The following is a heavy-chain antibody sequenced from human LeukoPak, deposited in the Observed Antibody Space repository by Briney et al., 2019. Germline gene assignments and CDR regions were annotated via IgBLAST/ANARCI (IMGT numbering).Heavy chain of an antibody. V-gene: IGHV4-34*01. Sequence: SSETLSLTCAVYGGSFSGYYWSWIRQPPGKGLEWIGEINHSGSTNYNPSHKSRVTISVDTSKDQFSLKLSSVTAADTAVYYCARGLGYSYGYGQAFDIWGQGTMVTVSS. CDR3: ARGLGYSYGYGQAFDI. D-gene: IGHD5-18*01. CDR1: GGSFSGYY. J-gene: IGHJ3*02. CDR2: INHSGST.